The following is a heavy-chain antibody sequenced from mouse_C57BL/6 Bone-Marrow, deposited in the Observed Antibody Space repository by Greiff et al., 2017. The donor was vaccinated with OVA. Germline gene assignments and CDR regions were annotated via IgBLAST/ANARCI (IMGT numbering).Heavy chain of an antibody. CDR1: GYAFSSSW. CDR3: ARSGSSYGFAY. D-gene: IGHD1-1*01. J-gene: IGHJ3*01. Sequence: QVQLKESGPELVKPGASVKISCKASGYAFSSSWMNWVKQRPGKGLEWIGRIYPGDGDTNYNGKFKGKATLTADKSSSTAYMQLSSLTSEDSAVYFCARSGSSYGFAYWGQGTLVTVSA. V-gene: IGHV1-82*01. CDR2: IYPGDGDT.